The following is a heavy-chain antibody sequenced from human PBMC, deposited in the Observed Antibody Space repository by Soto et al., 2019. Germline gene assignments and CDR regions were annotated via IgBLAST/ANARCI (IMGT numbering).Heavy chain of an antibody. V-gene: IGHV3-23*01. CDR1: GFTFSSYA. CDR2: ISGSGGST. J-gene: IGHJ6*02. D-gene: IGHD1-1*01. Sequence: PGGSLRLSCAASGFTFSSYAMSWVRQAPGKGLEWVSAISGSGGSTYYADSVKGRFTISRDNSKNTLYLQMNSLRAEDTAVYYCATGEMATTTRGGMXVWGQGTTVTVSS. CDR3: ATGEMATTTRGGMXV.